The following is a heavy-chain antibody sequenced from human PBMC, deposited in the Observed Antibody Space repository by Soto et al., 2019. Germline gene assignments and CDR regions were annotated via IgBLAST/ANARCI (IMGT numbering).Heavy chain of an antibody. CDR3: VRWGAGASDFDF. CDR1: GDSINSRSYY. J-gene: IGHJ4*02. Sequence: PSETLSLTCIVSGDSINSRSYYWGWIRQPPGKGLEWIGSIYYSGTTYYNSSLKSRITISVDTSRNQFSLRLSSVTAADTAVYYCVRWGAGASDFDFWGQGILVTVSS. D-gene: IGHD1-26*01. V-gene: IGHV4-39*01. CDR2: IYYSGTT.